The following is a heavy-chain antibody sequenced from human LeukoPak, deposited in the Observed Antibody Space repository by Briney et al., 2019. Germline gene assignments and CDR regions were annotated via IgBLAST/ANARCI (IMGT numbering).Heavy chain of an antibody. V-gene: IGHV4-59*01. J-gene: IGHJ3*02. CDR2: IYYSGST. D-gene: IGHD3-22*01. CDR3: ARDRFGGYGAFDI. CDR1: GGSISSYY. Sequence: SESLSLTCTVSGGSISSYYWSWIRQPPGKGLEWIGYIYYSGSTNYNPSLKCRVTISVDTSKNQFSLKLSSVTAADTAVYYCARDRFGGYGAFDIWGQGTMVTVSS.